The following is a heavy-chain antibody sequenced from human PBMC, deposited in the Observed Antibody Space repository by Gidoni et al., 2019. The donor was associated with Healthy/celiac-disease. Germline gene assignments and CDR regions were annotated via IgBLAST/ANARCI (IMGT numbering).Heavy chain of an antibody. CDR1: GFTFSSFA. J-gene: IGHJ4*02. V-gene: IGHV3-30-3*01. CDR3: ARDLQRYCSSTSCWGFDY. Sequence: QVQLVESGGGVVQPGRSLSLSWAASGFTFSSFAMHWVRQAPGKGLEWVAVISDDGSNKYYADSVKGRFTISRDNSKNTLYLQMNSLRAEDTAVYYCARDLQRYCSSTSCWGFDYWGQGTLVTVSS. CDR2: ISDDGSNK. D-gene: IGHD2-2*01.